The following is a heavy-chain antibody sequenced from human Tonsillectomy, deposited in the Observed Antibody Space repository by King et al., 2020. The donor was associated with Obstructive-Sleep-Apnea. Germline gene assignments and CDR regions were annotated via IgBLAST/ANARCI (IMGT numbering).Heavy chain of an antibody. V-gene: IGHV3-9*01. CDR1: GFTFDDYA. CDR2: ISWNSDSI. J-gene: IGHJ3*02. CDR3: AKDLTGGRGFNNGFDI. D-gene: IGHD7-27*01. Sequence: EVQLVESGGGLVQPGRSLRLSCAASGFTFDDYAMHWVRQAPGKGLEWVSGISWNSDSIGYADSVKGRFTISRDNAKNSLYLQMNSLRTEDTALFYCAKDLTGGRGFNNGFDIWGQGTMVTVSP.